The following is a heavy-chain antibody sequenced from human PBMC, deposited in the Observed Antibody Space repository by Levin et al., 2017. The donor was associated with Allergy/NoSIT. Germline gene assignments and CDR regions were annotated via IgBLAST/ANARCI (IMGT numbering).Heavy chain of an antibody. CDR3: ARVAGYSYGYYFDY. Sequence: LRLSCAVSGGSISSGGYSWSWIRQPPGKGLEWIGNIYLSGSTYYNPSLKSRVTISVDRSKNQFSLNLSSVPAADTAVYYCARVAGYSYGYYFDYWGQGTLVTVSS. J-gene: IGHJ4*02. CDR2: IYLSGST. V-gene: IGHV4-30-2*01. CDR1: GGSISSGGYS. D-gene: IGHD5-18*01.